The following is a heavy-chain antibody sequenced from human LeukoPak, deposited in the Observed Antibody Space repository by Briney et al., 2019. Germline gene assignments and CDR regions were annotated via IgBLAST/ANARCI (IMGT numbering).Heavy chain of an antibody. CDR3: ARSDIVALT. D-gene: IGHD5-12*01. CDR1: GSRFTSYW. J-gene: IGHJ4*02. Sequence: GGSLQISCQGSGSRFTSYWIGGGRQMPGKGLEWMGIIYPGDSDTRYSPSFQGQVTISADKSISTAYLQWSSLKASDTAMYYCARSDIVALTWGQGTLVTVSS. V-gene: IGHV5-51*01. CDR2: IYPGDSDT.